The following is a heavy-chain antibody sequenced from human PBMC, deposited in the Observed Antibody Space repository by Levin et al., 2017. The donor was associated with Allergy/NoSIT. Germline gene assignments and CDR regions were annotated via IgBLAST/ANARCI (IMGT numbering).Heavy chain of an antibody. CDR3: ARDLAPPGSRSAPFDY. CDR2: RHHSGST. Sequence: SETLSLTCAVSGYSISSGYYWGWIRQPPGKGLEWIGSRHHSGSTYYNPSLKSRVTISLDTSKNQFSLRFNSVTAADTAVYYCARDLAPPGSRSAPFDYWGQGILVTVSS. J-gene: IGHJ4*02. CDR1: GYSISSGYY. V-gene: IGHV4-38-2*02. D-gene: IGHD6-13*01.